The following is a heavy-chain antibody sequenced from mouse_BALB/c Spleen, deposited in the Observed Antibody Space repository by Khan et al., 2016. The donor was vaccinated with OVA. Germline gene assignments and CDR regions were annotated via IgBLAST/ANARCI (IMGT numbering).Heavy chain of an antibody. J-gene: IGHJ2*01. Sequence: VQLQQSGTELARPGASVKLSCKASGYTFTSYWMQWVKQRPGQGLEWIGAIYPGDGNTRYTQKFKGKATLTADKSSSTAYMQLSSLASEDSAVYFCVRGGNTTGYFDYWGQGTTLTVSS. CDR1: GYTFTSYW. CDR2: IYPGDGNT. CDR3: VRGGNTTGYFDY. D-gene: IGHD1-1*01. V-gene: IGHV1-87*01.